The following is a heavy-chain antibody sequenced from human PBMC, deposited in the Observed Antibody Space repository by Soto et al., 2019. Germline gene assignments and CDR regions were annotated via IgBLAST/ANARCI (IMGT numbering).Heavy chain of an antibody. CDR3: TTGSSGYYYYYYGMDV. Sequence: EVQLVESGGGLVKPGGSLRLSCAASGFTFSNAWMNWVRQAPGKGLGWVGRIKSKTDGGTTDYAAPVKGRFTISRDDSKNTLYLQMNSLKTEDTAVYYCTTGSSGYYYYYYGMDVWGQGTTVTVSS. J-gene: IGHJ6*02. CDR2: IKSKTDGGTT. CDR1: GFTFSNAW. D-gene: IGHD3-9*01. V-gene: IGHV3-15*07.